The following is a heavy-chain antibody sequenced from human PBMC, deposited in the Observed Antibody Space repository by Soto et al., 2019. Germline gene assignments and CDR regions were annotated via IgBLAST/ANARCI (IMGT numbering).Heavy chain of an antibody. CDR2: IIPIFGTA. V-gene: IGHV1-69*01. D-gene: IGHD6-13*01. CDR3: AITVAFDLIAAAGNINWFEP. Sequence: QVQLVQSGAEVKKPGSSVKVSCKASGGTFSSYAISWVRQAPGQGLEWMGGIIPIFGTANYAQKFQGRFNITADESTSTAYMDLSSLGSEDTAVYYCAITVAFDLIAAAGNINWFEPRGQGTLVTVSS. J-gene: IGHJ5*02. CDR1: GGTFSSYA.